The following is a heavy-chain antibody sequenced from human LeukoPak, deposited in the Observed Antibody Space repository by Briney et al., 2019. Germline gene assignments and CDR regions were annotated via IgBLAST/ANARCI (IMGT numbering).Heavy chain of an antibody. CDR1: GGSLTSYY. J-gene: IGHJ5*02. CDR2: MSYSGST. V-gene: IGHV4-59*01. CDR3: ARNRGGAAAGFDP. D-gene: IGHD6-13*01. Sequence: PSETLSLTCTVSGGSLTSYYWSWIRQPPGKGLEWIGRMSYSGSTNYNPSLKSRVTISLDTPKNQFSLKLSSVTAADTAVYYCARNRGGAAAGFDPWGQGTLVTVSS.